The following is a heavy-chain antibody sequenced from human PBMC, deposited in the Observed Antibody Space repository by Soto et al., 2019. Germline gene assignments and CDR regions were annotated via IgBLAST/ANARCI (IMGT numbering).Heavy chain of an antibody. CDR1: GGTFSGYY. CDR3: SRRYGSCFDY. V-gene: IGHV4-34*01. D-gene: IGHD3-16*01. J-gene: IGHJ4*02. CDR2: INHSRST. Sequence: SSETLSLTCAVSGGTFSGYYWTWIRQPPGTGLEWIGEINHSRSTNYNPSLKSRGTISVDTSKMQFSLKLSSVTAVYSGVYYCSRRYGSCFDYWGQGTLVTVS.